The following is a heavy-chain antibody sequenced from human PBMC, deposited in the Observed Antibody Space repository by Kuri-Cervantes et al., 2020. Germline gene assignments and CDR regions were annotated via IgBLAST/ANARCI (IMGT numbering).Heavy chain of an antibody. CDR2: YSGTSGSI. V-gene: IGHV3-23*01. CDR1: GFTFNNAW. CDR3: AKDLTTTGTYYEDY. Sequence: GGSLRLSWAASGFTFNNAWMSWVRQAPGKGLEWVSSYSGTSGSIYYADSVKGRFTISRDNSKNTLYLQMNSLRAEDTAVYYCAKDLTTTGTYYEDYWGQGTLVTVSS. J-gene: IGHJ4*02. D-gene: IGHD3-3*01.